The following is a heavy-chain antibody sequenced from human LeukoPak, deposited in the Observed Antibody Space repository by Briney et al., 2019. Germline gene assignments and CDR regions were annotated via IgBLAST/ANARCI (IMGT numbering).Heavy chain of an antibody. CDR1: GGSISSSSYY. Sequence: SETLSLTCTVSGGSISSSSYYWGWIRQPPGKGLEWIGSIYYSGSTYYNPSLKSRVTISVDTSKNQFSLKLSSVTAADTAVYYCARDFIEYSSPFDYWGQGTLVTVPS. D-gene: IGHD5-18*01. V-gene: IGHV4-39*07. CDR2: IYYSGST. J-gene: IGHJ4*02. CDR3: ARDFIEYSSPFDY.